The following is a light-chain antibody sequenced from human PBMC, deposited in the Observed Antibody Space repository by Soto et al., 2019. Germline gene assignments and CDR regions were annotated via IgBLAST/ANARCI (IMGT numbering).Light chain of an antibody. CDR1: QGLGTN. V-gene: IGKV3-15*01. CDR3: QQYNQSPLS. CDR2: AAS. Sequence: IVLTQSPGTLSFSPGERATLSCRASQGLGTNLAWYQQKPGQGPRLLIYAASTRATGVPARFSGSGSQTEFTLTISSLQSEDFVVYYCQQYNQSPLSFGGGSKVDIX. J-gene: IGKJ4*01.